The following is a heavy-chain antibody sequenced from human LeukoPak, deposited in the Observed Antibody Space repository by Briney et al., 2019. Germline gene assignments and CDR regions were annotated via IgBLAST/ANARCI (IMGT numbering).Heavy chain of an antibody. CDR3: TTFYTRLTDY. CDR1: GFTFSSYE. J-gene: IGHJ4*02. V-gene: IGHV3-48*03. CDR2: ISSSGTAI. D-gene: IGHD2/OR15-2a*01. Sequence: GGSLRLSCAASGFTFSSYEMNWVRQAPGKGLEWVSYISSSGTAIYYADSVKGRFTISRDNAKNSLSLQMNSLRAEDTAVYYCTTFYTRLTDYWGQGTLVTVSS.